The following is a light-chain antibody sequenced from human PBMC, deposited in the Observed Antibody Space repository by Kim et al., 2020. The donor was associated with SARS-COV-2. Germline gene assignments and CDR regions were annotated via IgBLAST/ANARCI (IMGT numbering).Light chain of an antibody. Sequence: DIRMTQSPSSLSASVGDRVTITCRASQTIDRYLHWYQQKPGKAPSLLIYAASTLHSGVPSRFSGSGSGTEFTLTNTGLQPEDFASYYCHQTSVTPWTFGQGTKVDIK. J-gene: IGKJ1*01. CDR1: QTIDRY. CDR2: AAS. CDR3: HQTSVTPWT. V-gene: IGKV1-39*01.